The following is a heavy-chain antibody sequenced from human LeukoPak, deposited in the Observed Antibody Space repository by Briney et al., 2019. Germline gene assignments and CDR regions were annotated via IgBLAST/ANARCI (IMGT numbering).Heavy chain of an antibody. D-gene: IGHD2-2*02. J-gene: IGHJ3*02. CDR3: ARDSHYYSSTSCYKGDDAFDI. V-gene: IGHV4-61*02. CDR2: IYTSGST. CDR1: GGSISSGSYY. Sequence: SQTLSLTCTVSGGSISSGSYYWSWIRQPAGKGMEWVGRIYTSGSTNYNPSLKSRVTISVDTSKNQFSLKLSSVTAADTAVYYCARDSHYYSSTSCYKGDDAFDIWGQGTMVTVSS.